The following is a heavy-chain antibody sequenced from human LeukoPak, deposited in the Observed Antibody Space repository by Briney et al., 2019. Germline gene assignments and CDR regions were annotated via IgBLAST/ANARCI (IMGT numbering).Heavy chain of an antibody. V-gene: IGHV3-48*03. CDR2: ISSSGSTI. CDR1: GFTFSSYE. D-gene: IGHD3-10*01. Sequence: SGGSLRLSCAASGFTFSSYEMNWVRQAPGKGLEWVSYISSSGSTIYYADSVKGRFTISRDNAKNSLYLQMNSLKTEDTAVYYCTTSTPVLLWFGEVENFDYWGQGTLVTVSS. CDR3: TTSTPVLLWFGEVENFDY. J-gene: IGHJ4*02.